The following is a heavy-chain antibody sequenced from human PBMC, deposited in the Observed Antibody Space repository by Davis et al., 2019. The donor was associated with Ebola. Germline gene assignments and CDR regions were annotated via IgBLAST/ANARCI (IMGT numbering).Heavy chain of an antibody. CDR3: AREAAGIDY. Sequence: ASVKVSCKASGGTFSSYAISWVRQAPGQGLEWMGIINPSGGSTSYAQKFQGRVTMTRDTSTSTVYMELSSLRSEDTAVYYCAREAAGIDYWGQGTLVTVSS. J-gene: IGHJ4*02. V-gene: IGHV1-46*01. CDR1: GGTFSSYA. CDR2: INPSGGST. D-gene: IGHD6-13*01.